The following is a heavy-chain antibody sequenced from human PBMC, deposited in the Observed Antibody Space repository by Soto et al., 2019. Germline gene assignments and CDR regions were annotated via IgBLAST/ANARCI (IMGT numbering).Heavy chain of an antibody. J-gene: IGHJ4*01. CDR3: ARVVKAGDYGDYGRYYFDY. D-gene: IGHD4-17*01. V-gene: IGHV1-18*04. CDR1: GYTFTTYG. Sequence: QVQLVQSGAEVKKPGASVKVSCKASGYTFTTYGITWVRQAPGQGLEWMGWISAYSGNTNYAQKLQGRLNVTTETSTNTAYMDLRSLRSDDTAVYYCARVVKAGDYGDYGRYYFDYWGHGTLVTVSS. CDR2: ISAYSGNT.